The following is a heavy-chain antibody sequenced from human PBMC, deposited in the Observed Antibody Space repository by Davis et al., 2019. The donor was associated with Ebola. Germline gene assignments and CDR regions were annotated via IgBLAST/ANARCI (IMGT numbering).Heavy chain of an antibody. CDR1: GGTFSSYA. CDR3: ARLRLRYYGMDV. V-gene: IGHV1-46*01. Sequence: ASVKVSCKASGGTFSSYAISWVRQAPGQGLEWMGIINPSGGSTSYAQKFQGRVTMTRDTSTSTVYMELSSLRSEDTAVYYCARLRLRYYGMDVWGQGTTVTVSS. J-gene: IGHJ6*02. CDR2: INPSGGST.